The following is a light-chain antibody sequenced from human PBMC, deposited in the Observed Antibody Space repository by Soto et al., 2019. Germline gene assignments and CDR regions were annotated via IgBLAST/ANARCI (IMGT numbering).Light chain of an antibody. Sequence: QSALTQPPSASGSPGQSVTISCTGTSSDVGGYNYVSWYKHHPGKAPKLMIYEVNKRPSGVPDRFSGSKSGNTASLTVSGLQAEDEAYYYCSSYAGNRVLFGGGTKLTVL. J-gene: IGLJ2*01. CDR3: SSYAGNRVL. V-gene: IGLV2-8*01. CDR2: EVN. CDR1: SSDVGGYNY.